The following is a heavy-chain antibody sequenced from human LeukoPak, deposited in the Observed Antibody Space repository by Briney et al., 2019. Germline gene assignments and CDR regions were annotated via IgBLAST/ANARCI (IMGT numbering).Heavy chain of an antibody. V-gene: IGHV1-2*06. CDR3: ATPRDNFWSGEYYYGMDV. J-gene: IGHJ6*02. D-gene: IGHD3-3*01. CDR1: GYTFTGYH. CDR2: ISPNSGDT. Sequence: ASVKVSCKASGYTFTGYHMHWVRQAPGQGLEWMGRISPNSGDTNYAQKFQGRVTMTRDTSISTAYMELSRLRSEDTAVYYCATPRDNFWSGEYYYGMDVWGQGTTVTVSS.